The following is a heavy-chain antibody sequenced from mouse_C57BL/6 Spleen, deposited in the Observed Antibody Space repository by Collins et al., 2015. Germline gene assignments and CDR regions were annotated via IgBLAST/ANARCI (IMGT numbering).Heavy chain of an antibody. CDR1: GFTFTDYY. CDR3: ARDEGGRFAY. CDR2: IRNKANGYTT. V-gene: IGHV7-3*02. J-gene: IGHJ3*01. Sequence: EVKLVESGGGLVQPGGSLRLSCATSGFTFTDYYMSWVRQPPGKALEWLGFIRNKANGYTTEYSASVKGRFTISRDNSQSILYLQMNTLRAEDSATYYCARDEGGRFAYWGQGTLVTVSA.